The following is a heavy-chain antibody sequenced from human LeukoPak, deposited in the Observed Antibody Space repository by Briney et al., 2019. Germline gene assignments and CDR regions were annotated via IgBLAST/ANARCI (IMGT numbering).Heavy chain of an antibody. J-gene: IGHJ4*02. CDR2: ISGSGGST. CDR1: GFTFSSYA. Sequence: GGSLRLSCAASGFTFSSYAMSWVRQAPGKGLEWVSAISGSGGSTYYADSVKGRFTISRDNSKNTLYLQMNSLRAEDTAVYYCAKIGGDYDYVWGSYRYGYFDYWGQGTLVTVSS. V-gene: IGHV3-23*01. D-gene: IGHD3-16*02. CDR3: AKIGGDYDYVWGSYRYGYFDY.